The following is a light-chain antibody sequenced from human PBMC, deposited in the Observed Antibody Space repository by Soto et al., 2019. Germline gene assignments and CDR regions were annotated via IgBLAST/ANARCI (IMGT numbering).Light chain of an antibody. V-gene: IGLV2-14*01. Sequence: QSALTQPASVSGTPGQSITISCTGSNSDVGIYDFVSWYQHHPGRAPKLIVSEVSHRPSGVSNRFSGSKSGNTAYLTISGLQSEDEADYYCISYTSDDVRYVFGTGTKLTVL. CDR1: NSDVGIYDF. CDR3: ISYTSDDVRYV. CDR2: EVS. J-gene: IGLJ1*01.